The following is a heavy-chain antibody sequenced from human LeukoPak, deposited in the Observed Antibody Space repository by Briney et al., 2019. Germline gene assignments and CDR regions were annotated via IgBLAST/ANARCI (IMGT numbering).Heavy chain of an antibody. Sequence: SETLSLTCAVPGGPISSYDWTWIRQPPGKGLEWIGYIYYSGSTKYNPSLKSRVTISLDKSKSQFSLNLTSVTAADTAVYYCTRDRYSSGWNWFDPWGQGTLVTVSS. J-gene: IGHJ5*02. D-gene: IGHD6-19*01. CDR1: GGPISSYD. CDR3: TRDRYSSGWNWFDP. V-gene: IGHV4-59*01. CDR2: IYYSGST.